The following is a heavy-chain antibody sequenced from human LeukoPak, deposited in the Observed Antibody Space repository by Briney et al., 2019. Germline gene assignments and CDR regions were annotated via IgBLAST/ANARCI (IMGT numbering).Heavy chain of an antibody. CDR2: INRDGSDI. D-gene: IGHD5-12*01. Sequence: GGSLRLSCVVSGFTFSDFWISWVRQAPGKGLEWVANINRDGSDIYYVDSVKGRFTISRDNAKNSLYLHMNSLRAEDTAVYYCARTYERELDYWGQGTLVTVSS. CDR3: ARTYERELDY. V-gene: IGHV3-7*01. CDR1: GFTFSDFW. J-gene: IGHJ4*02.